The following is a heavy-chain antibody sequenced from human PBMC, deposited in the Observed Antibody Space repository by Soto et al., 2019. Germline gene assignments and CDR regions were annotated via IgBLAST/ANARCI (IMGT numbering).Heavy chain of an antibody. D-gene: IGHD2-2*01. CDR2: IGSDGVNT. V-gene: IGHV3-64D*08. CDR1: GFSFSSYV. Sequence: EVQLVESGGGLVQPGGSLRLSCSASGFSFSSYVMHWVRQAPGKGLEYVSGIGSDGVNTYYADPVKGRFTISRDNSKNTLYRQRTRVRTEYMAVYYFVRPLIYCRDTNCLSTIDPWGQGTLVSVSS. CDR3: VRPLIYCRDTNCLSTIDP. J-gene: IGHJ5*02.